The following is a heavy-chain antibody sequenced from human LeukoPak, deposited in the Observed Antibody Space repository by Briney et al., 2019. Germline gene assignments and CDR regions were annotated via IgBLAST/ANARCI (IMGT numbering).Heavy chain of an antibody. CDR1: GFTFSSYS. D-gene: IGHD3-16*01. CDR3: ARTATDTGEFHY. Sequence: GGSLRLSCAASGFTFSSYSMNWVRQAPGKGLECVSSISSSSSSIYYADSVKGRFTISRDDAKNSLYLQMNSLRAEDTAVYYCARTATDTGEFHYWGQGTLVTVSS. J-gene: IGHJ4*02. CDR2: ISSSSSSI. V-gene: IGHV3-21*01.